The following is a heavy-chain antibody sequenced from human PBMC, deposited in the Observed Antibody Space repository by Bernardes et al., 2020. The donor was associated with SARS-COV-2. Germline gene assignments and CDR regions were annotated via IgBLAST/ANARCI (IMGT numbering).Heavy chain of an antibody. V-gene: IGHV3-30-3*01. CDR1: GFTFSNFA. CDR2: MSYDGNNK. CDR3: ARAADSSGSYRSVIDY. J-gene: IGHJ4*02. Sequence: GGSLRLSCAASGFTFSNFAMHWVRQAPGKGLEWVAVMSYDGNNKYYADSVKGRITISRDNTKNTLYLQMNSLRDEDTAVYYCARAADSSGSYRSVIDYWGQGTLVTVSS. D-gene: IGHD1-26*01.